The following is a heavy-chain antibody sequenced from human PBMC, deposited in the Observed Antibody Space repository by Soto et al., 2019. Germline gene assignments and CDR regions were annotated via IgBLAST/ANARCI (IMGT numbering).Heavy chain of an antibody. CDR3: VREKEMAGDTSAFEY. V-gene: IGHV3-21*06. J-gene: IGHJ4*02. Sequence: PGGSLRLSCEASGFRFNSYSMNWVRQAPQKGLEWVSLIDARSNYIYYADSVKGRFTISRDNARNSLYLQMDSLRVEDTAVYYCVREKEMAGDTSAFEYWGQGTTVTVSS. CDR2: IDARSNYI. CDR1: GFRFNSYS. D-gene: IGHD2-8*01.